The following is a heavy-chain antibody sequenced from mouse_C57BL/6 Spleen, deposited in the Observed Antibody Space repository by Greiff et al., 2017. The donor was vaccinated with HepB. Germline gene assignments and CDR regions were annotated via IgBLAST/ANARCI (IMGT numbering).Heavy chain of an antibody. CDR2: IRSKSNNYAT. V-gene: IGHV10-1*01. J-gene: IGHJ1*03. D-gene: IGHD1-1*01. CDR3: VVLDYYYGSSPWYFDV. Sequence: EVHLVESGGGLVQPKGSLKLSCAASGFSFNTYAMNWVRQAPGKGLEWVARIRSKSNNYATYYADSVKDRFTISRDDSESMLYLQMNNLKTEDTAMYYCVVLDYYYGSSPWYFDVWGTGTTVTVSS. CDR1: GFSFNTYA.